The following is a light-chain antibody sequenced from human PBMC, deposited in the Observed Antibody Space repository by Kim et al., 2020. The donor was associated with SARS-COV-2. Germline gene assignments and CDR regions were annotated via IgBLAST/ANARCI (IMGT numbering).Light chain of an antibody. CDR3: QHYIRFPYT. V-gene: IGKV1-5*03. Sequence: DIQMTQSPSTLSASVGDRVTITCRASQIVDTYLAWYQQKPGKAPNLLIYQASNLQIGVPSRFSGSGSGAEFTLTISSLQPDDFATYYCQHYIRFPYTFGQGTKLE. J-gene: IGKJ2*01. CDR2: QAS. CDR1: QIVDTY.